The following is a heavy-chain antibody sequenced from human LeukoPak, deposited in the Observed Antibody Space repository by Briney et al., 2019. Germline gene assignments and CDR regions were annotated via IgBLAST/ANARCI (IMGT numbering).Heavy chain of an antibody. CDR2: ITSTSGHT. J-gene: IGHJ3*02. Sequence: GGSLRLSCAASGFSFSTSSMNWVRQAPGKGLEWVASITSTSGHTYYAGSAQGRFTISRDNAKNSLFLQMNSLKADDTAVYYCARDGGVLTGLPGAFNIWGRGTMVTVSS. D-gene: IGHD2-21*02. V-gene: IGHV3-21*01. CDR1: GFSFSTSS. CDR3: ARDGGVLTGLPGAFNI.